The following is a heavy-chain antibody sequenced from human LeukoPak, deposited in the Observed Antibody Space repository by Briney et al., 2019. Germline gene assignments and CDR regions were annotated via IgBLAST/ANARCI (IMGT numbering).Heavy chain of an antibody. CDR3: ARGNYYGSGSYLSEYYFDY. Sequence: PPGRSLRLSCAASGFIFSNSAMHWVRQAPGKGLEWVAVISYDGSNKYYADSVKGRFTISRDNSKNTLYLQMNSLRAEDTAVYYCARGNYYGSGSYLSEYYFDYWGQGTLVTVSS. CDR1: GFIFSNSA. J-gene: IGHJ4*02. D-gene: IGHD3-10*01. CDR2: ISYDGSNK. V-gene: IGHV3-30-3*01.